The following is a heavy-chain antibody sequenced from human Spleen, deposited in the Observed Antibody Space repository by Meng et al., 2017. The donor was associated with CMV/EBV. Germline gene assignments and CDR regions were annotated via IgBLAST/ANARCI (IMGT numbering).Heavy chain of an antibody. Sequence: GLTFNRDALHWVRQAPGKGLGWVAVISYNGGNKYYGDSVKSRFTISRDNSKNTLYLQMNSLRAEDTAVYYCARIRGYYDSSGHILDYWGQGTLVTVSS. J-gene: IGHJ4*02. CDR1: GLTFNRDA. D-gene: IGHD3-22*01. CDR3: ARIRGYYDSSGHILDY. V-gene: IGHV3-30*04. CDR2: ISYNGGNK.